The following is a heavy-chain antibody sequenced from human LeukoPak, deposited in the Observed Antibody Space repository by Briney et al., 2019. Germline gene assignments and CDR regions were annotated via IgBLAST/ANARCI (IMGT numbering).Heavy chain of an antibody. CDR2: IIPIFGTA. CDR1: GGTFSSYA. Sequence: ASVKVSCKASGGTFSSYAISWVRQAPGQGLEWMGGIIPIFGTANYAQKFQGRVTITADKSTSTAYMELSSLRSEDTAVYYCARVSSGWSYYYYYYMDVWGKGTTVTISS. J-gene: IGHJ6*03. CDR3: ARVSSGWSYYYYYYMDV. D-gene: IGHD6-19*01. V-gene: IGHV1-69*06.